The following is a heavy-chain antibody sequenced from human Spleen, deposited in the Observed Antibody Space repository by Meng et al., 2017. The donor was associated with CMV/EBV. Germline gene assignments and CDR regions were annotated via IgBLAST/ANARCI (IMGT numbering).Heavy chain of an antibody. Sequence: SGGSNSSSNWWSWVRQPPGKGLEWIGEIYHSGSTNYNPSLKSRVTISVDKSKNQFSLKLSSVTAADTAVYYCARDRLYSSSWYVFDYWGQGTLVTVSS. CDR3: ARDRLYSSSWYVFDY. J-gene: IGHJ4*02. CDR2: IYHSGST. CDR1: GGSNSSSNW. D-gene: IGHD6-13*01. V-gene: IGHV4-4*02.